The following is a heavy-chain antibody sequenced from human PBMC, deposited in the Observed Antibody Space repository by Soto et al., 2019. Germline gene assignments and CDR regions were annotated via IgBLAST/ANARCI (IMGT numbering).Heavy chain of an antibody. Sequence: QVQLVQSGAEVKKPGASVKVSCKSFGYTFIAYYLHWVRQAPGQGLEWMGWINPNSGGTNYAQKCQGRVTMTRDTSISTAYMELSRLTSDDTAVYYCANVLRTGSPSDYWGQGTLVTVSS. CDR2: INPNSGGT. CDR1: GYTFIAYY. J-gene: IGHJ4*02. V-gene: IGHV1-2*02. CDR3: ANVLRTGSPSDY.